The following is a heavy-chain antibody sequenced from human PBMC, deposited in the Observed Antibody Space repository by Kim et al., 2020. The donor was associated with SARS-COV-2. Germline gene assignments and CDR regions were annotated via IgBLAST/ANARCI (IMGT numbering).Heavy chain of an antibody. V-gene: IGHV4-39*01. CDR1: GGSISSSSYY. CDR3: ARHLEGSGSYYTDY. D-gene: IGHD3-10*01. J-gene: IGHJ4*02. Sequence: SETLSLTCTVSGGSISSSSYYWGWIRQPPGKGLEWIGSIYYSGSTYYNPSLKSRVTISVDTSKNQFSLKLSSVTAADTAVYYCARHLEGSGSYYTDYWGQGTLVTVSS. CDR2: IYYSGST.